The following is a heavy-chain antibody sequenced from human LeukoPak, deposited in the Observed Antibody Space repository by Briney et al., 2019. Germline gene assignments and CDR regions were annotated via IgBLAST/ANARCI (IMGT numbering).Heavy chain of an antibody. CDR3: ARESLWRLIVVVAATGWFDP. D-gene: IGHD2-15*01. V-gene: IGHV4-61*02. CDR1: GGSISSGSYY. J-gene: IGHJ5*02. CDR2: IYTSGST. Sequence: SETLSLACTVSGGSISSGSYYWSWIRQPAGKGLEWIGRIYTSGSTNYNPSLKSRVTISVDTSKNQFSLKLSSVTAADTAVYYCARESLWRLIVVVAATGWFDPWGQGTLVTVSS.